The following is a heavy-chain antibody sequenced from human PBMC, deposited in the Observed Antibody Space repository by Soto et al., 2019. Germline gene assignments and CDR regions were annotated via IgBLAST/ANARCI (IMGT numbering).Heavy chain of an antibody. J-gene: IGHJ4*02. V-gene: IGHV3-23*01. Sequence: GGSLILSCAASGFTFSSYAMSWVRQAPGKGLEWVSAISGSGGSTYYADSVKGRFTISRDNSKNTLYLQMNSLRAEDTAVYYCARGLAVWGYFDYWGQGTQVTVSS. CDR3: ARGLAVWGYFDY. CDR1: GFTFSSYA. CDR2: ISGSGGST. D-gene: IGHD3-16*01.